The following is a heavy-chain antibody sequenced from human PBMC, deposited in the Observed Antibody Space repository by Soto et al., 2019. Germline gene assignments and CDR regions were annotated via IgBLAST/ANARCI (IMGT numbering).Heavy chain of an antibody. J-gene: IGHJ5*02. D-gene: IGHD2-8*01. CDR2: ISSSSTI. Sequence: GGSLRLSXAASGFTFSSYSMNWVRQAPGKGLEWVSYISSSSTIYYADSVKGRFTISRDNAKNSLYLQMNSLRDEDTAVYYCARDRILYPFDPWGQGTLVTVSS. CDR1: GFTFSSYS. CDR3: ARDRILYPFDP. V-gene: IGHV3-48*02.